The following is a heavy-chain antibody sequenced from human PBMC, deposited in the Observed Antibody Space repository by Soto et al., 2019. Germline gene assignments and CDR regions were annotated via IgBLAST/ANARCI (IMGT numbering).Heavy chain of an antibody. Sequence: PSETLSLTCTVSGDSISDSSYYWGWIRQPPGQGLEWIGTIYYSGYTYYNMSLKGRVTISVDTSKNQFSLMLTSVTAADTALYFCARHGRFSLIAQSYFDPWGLGTLVTVS. V-gene: IGHV4-39*01. CDR3: ARHGRFSLIAQSYFDP. J-gene: IGHJ5*02. CDR2: IYYSGYT. CDR1: GDSISDSSYY. D-gene: IGHD3-3*01.